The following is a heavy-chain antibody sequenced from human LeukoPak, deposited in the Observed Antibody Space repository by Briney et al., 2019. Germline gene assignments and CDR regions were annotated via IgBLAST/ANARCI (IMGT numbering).Heavy chain of an antibody. V-gene: IGHV3-30*02. CDR2: IRFDGTSE. D-gene: IGHD3-3*01. J-gene: IGHJ6*03. Sequence: GGSLRLSCAASGFTFGSYGMHWVRQAPGKGLEWVAFIRFDGTSEFYADSVKARFTISRDNSQNTVSLQLNNLRIEDTALYYCAKTSLSDPSGHYYYMDVWGKGTTVTVSS. CDR1: GFTFGSYG. CDR3: AKTSLSDPSGHYYYMDV.